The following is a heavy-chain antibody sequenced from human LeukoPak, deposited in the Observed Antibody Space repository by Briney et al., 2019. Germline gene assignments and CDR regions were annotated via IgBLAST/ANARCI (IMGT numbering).Heavy chain of an antibody. D-gene: IGHD6-13*01. CDR1: GFTVSSNY. Sequence: GGSLRLSCAASGFTVSSNYMSWVRQAPGKGLEWVSVIYSGGSTYYADSVKGRFTISRDSSKNTLYLQMNSLRAEDTAVYYCAREEQQLDLDYWGQGTLVTVSS. J-gene: IGHJ4*02. CDR3: AREEQQLDLDY. V-gene: IGHV3-66*01. CDR2: IYSGGST.